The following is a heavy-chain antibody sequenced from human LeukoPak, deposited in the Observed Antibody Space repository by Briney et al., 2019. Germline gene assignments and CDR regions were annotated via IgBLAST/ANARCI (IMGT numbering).Heavy chain of an antibody. Sequence: SETLSLTCTVSGGSISTYYWSWIRQPPGKGLEWIGYIYYSGGTNYNPSLKSRVTISVDTSKNQFSLKLSSVTAADTAVYYCASEPTVTTHSGFDYWGQGTLVTVSS. CDR1: GGSISTYY. CDR3: ASEPTVTTHSGFDY. V-gene: IGHV4-59*01. J-gene: IGHJ4*02. CDR2: IYYSGGT. D-gene: IGHD4-17*01.